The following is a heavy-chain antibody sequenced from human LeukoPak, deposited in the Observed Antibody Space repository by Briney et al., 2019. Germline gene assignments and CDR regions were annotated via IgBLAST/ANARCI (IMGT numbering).Heavy chain of an antibody. D-gene: IGHD3-22*01. Sequence: PSQTLSLTCTVSGGSISSGDYYWSWIRQPPGTGLEWIGYIYYSGSTYYNPSLKSRVTISLDTSENHFSLKLSSVTAADTAVYYCARVTTGGYYNYWGQGTLVTVSS. J-gene: IGHJ4*02. CDR1: GGSISSGDYY. V-gene: IGHV4-30-4*01. CDR3: ARVTTGGYYNY. CDR2: IYYSGST.